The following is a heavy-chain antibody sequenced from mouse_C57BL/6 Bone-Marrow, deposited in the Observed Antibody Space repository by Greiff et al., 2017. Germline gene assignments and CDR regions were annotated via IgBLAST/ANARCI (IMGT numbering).Heavy chain of an antibody. Sequence: EVQLQQSGPELVKPGASVKISCKASGYSFTGYYMNWVKQSPEKSLEWIGEINPSTGGTTYNQKFKAKATLTVDKSSSSAYMQLKSLTSEDSAVYYCARRRNDYDGFAYWGQGTLVTVSA. CDR1: GYSFTGYY. CDR3: ARRRNDYDGFAY. D-gene: IGHD2-4*01. J-gene: IGHJ3*01. V-gene: IGHV1-42*01. CDR2: INPSTGGT.